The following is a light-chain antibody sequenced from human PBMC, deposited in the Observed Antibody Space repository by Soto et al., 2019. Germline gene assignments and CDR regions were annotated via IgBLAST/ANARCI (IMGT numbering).Light chain of an antibody. V-gene: IGKV4-1*01. CDR1: QPVLYRSNNMNY. CDR3: QQYYSSPRT. CDR2: WAS. Sequence: DIVMTQSPDSLAVSLGERATINCKSSQPVLYRSNNMNYLSWYQQKPGQPPKLLIYWASTRESGVPDRFSGSGSGTDFTLTISSLQAEDVAVYYCQQYYSSPRTFGGGTKVEIK. J-gene: IGKJ4*01.